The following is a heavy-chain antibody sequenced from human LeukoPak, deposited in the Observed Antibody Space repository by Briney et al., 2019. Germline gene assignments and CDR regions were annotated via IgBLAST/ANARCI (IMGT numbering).Heavy chain of an antibody. V-gene: IGHV3-23*01. CDR1: GFTFSSYA. Sequence: EGSLRLSCAASGFTFSSYAMSLVRPAPGKGLEWVSAISGSGGSTYYADSVKGRFTISRDNSKNTLYLQMNNLRAEDTAVYYCAKDRYYYGSGSPYCDYWGQGTLVTVSS. J-gene: IGHJ4*02. CDR3: AKDRYYYGSGSPYCDY. D-gene: IGHD3-10*01. CDR2: ISGSGGST.